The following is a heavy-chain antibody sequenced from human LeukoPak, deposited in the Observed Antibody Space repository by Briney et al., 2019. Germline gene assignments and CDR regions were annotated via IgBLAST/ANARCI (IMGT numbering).Heavy chain of an antibody. Sequence: PSETLSLTCAVYGGSFSGYYWSWIRQPPGKGLEWIGEINHSGSTNYNPSLKSRVTISVDTSKNQFSLKLSSVTAADTAAYYCARGSPSSVAVDYWGQGTLVTVSS. D-gene: IGHD6-19*01. CDR2: INHSGST. CDR1: GGSFSGYY. CDR3: ARGSPSSVAVDY. V-gene: IGHV4-34*01. J-gene: IGHJ4*02.